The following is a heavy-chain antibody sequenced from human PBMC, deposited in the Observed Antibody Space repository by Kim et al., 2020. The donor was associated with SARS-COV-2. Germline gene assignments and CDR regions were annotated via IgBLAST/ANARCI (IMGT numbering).Heavy chain of an antibody. V-gene: IGHV4-31*03. Sequence: SETLSLTCNVSGGSISSGGYYWTWIRQHPGKGLEWIGYIYNTGTTHYNPSLKSRITMSVDTSQNRFFLEVRSVTVADTAVYYCARGGITVAGGGQGMDV. D-gene: IGHD3-10*01. J-gene: IGHJ6*01. CDR3: ARGGITVAGGGQGMDV. CDR1: GGSISSGGYY. CDR2: IYNTGTT.